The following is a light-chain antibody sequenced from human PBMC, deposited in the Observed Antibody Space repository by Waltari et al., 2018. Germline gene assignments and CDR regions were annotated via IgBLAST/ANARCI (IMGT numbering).Light chain of an antibody. J-gene: IGKJ4*01. CDR1: QNIKNY. CDR3: QQTYTAPLS. CDR2: TAS. Sequence: DIQVTQSPSSLSASVGDRVTITCRASQNIKNYLSWYQHKEGKAPKLLIYTASTLHSGVPLRFSGSGSGTDFTLVISSLQPEDFATYYCQQTYTAPLSFGAGTKVGMK. V-gene: IGKV1-39*01.